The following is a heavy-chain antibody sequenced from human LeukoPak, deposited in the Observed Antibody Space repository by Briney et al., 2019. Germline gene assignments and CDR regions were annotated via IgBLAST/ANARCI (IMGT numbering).Heavy chain of an antibody. CDR2: IRSKANSYAT. Sequence: GGSLKLSCAASGFTFSGSAMHWVRQASGKGLGWVGRIRSKANSYATAYAASVKGRFTISRDDSKNTAYLQMNSLKTEDTAVYYCTRRRAPYYYGSGSYYSYAFDIWGQGTMVTVSS. V-gene: IGHV3-73*01. D-gene: IGHD3-10*01. CDR3: TRRRAPYYYGSGSYYSYAFDI. J-gene: IGHJ3*02. CDR1: GFTFSGSA.